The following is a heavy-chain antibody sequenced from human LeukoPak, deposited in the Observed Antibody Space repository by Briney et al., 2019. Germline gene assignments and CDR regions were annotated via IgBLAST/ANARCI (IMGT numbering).Heavy chain of an antibody. CDR3: ARGGWYSWFDP. D-gene: IGHD6-19*01. Sequence: SETLSLTCTVSGGSISSYYWSWIRQPPGKGLERIGYIYYSGSTNYNPSLKSRVTISVDTSKNQFSLKLSSVTAADTAVYYCARGGWYSWFDPWGQGTLVTVSS. CDR1: GGSISSYY. V-gene: IGHV4-59*08. CDR2: IYYSGST. J-gene: IGHJ5*02.